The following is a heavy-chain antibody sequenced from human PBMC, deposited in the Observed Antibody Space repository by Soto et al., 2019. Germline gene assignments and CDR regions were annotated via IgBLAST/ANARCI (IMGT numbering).Heavy chain of an antibody. V-gene: IGHV3-15*07. Sequence: PGGSLRLSCTGSGFSFSNTWMNWVRQAPGKGLEWVGRIKRQTEGGTTDYPASVKGRFIISRDDSENTPYLQMNSLKTEDTAVYYCTTDPPAGSRAIDYWGQGTLVTSPQ. J-gene: IGHJ4*02. CDR1: GFSFSNTW. CDR2: IKRQTEGGTT. CDR3: TTDPPAGSRAIDY. D-gene: IGHD3-10*01.